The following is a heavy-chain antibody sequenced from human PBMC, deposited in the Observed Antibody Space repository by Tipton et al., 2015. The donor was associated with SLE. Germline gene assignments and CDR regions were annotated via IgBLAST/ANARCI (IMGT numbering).Heavy chain of an antibody. J-gene: IGHJ4*02. CDR3: ASDRTSWYYFDS. D-gene: IGHD2-2*01. Sequence: TLSLTCAISVDSVSSNSATWHSLRQYPSRGLEWLGRTYYRSRWYTDYAVSVKSRITINSDTSKNQFSLQLNSMTPEDTALYYCASDRTSWYYFDSWGQGTLVTVSS. CDR2: TYYRSRWYT. CDR1: VDSVSSNSAT. V-gene: IGHV6-1*01.